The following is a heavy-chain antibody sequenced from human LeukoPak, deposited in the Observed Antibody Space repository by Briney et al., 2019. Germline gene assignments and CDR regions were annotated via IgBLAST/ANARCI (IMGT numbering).Heavy chain of an antibody. V-gene: IGHV1-8*01. CDR1: GYTFTSYD. D-gene: IGHD3-22*01. Sequence: ASVKVSCKASGYTFTSYDIKWVRQATGQGLEWMGWMNPNSGNTGYAQKFQGRVTMNRNTSISTAYMELSSLRSEDTAVYYCARVKWLLLQWNDYYYYGMDVWGQGTTVTVSS. J-gene: IGHJ6*02. CDR3: ARVKWLLLQWNDYYYYGMDV. CDR2: MNPNSGNT.